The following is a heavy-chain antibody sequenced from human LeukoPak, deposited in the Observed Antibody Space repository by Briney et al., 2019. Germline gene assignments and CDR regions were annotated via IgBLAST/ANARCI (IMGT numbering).Heavy chain of an antibody. J-gene: IGHJ4*02. V-gene: IGHV4-39*01. Sequence: SETLSLTCTVSGGSISSSTYYWGWIRQPPGKGLEWIGSIYSSGSSDYNPSLKSRVSISVDTSKNQFSLKLTSVTAADTAVYFCARVSLVRGAPDYYFDYWGQGTLVTVSS. CDR3: ARVSLVRGAPDYYFDY. CDR2: IYSSGSS. CDR1: GGSISSSTYY. D-gene: IGHD3-10*01.